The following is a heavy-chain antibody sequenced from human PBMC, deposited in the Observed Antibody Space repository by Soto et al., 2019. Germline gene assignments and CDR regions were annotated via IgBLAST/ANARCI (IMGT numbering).Heavy chain of an antibody. CDR2: TYYRSKWYN. CDR3: ARDAAAENYYGMDV. J-gene: IGHJ6*02. CDR1: GDSVSSNSAA. D-gene: IGHD6-13*01. V-gene: IGHV6-1*01. Sequence: SQTRSLPCAISGDSVSSNSAAWKVIRQCPSRGLEWLGRTYYRSKWYNDYAVSVKSRITINPDTSKNQFSLQLNSVTPEDTAVYYCARDAAAENYYGMDVWGQGTTVTVSS.